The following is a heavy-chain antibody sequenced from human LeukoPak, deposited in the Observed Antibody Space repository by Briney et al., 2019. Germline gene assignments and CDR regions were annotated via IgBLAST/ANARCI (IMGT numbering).Heavy chain of an antibody. J-gene: IGHJ4*02. D-gene: IGHD2/OR15-2a*01. CDR1: GGSFSGYY. V-gene: IGHV4-34*01. CDR3: AREYSALDY. CDR2: INHSGST. Sequence: SETLSLTCAVYGGSFSGYYWSWIRQPPGKGLEWIGEINHSGSTNYNPSLKSRVTTSVDTSKNRLSLELTSVTAADTAVYYCAREYSALDYWGQGILVIVSS.